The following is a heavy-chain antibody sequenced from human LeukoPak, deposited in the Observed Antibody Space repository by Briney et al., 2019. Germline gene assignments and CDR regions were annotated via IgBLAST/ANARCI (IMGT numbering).Heavy chain of an antibody. V-gene: IGHV3-74*01. Sequence: PGGSLRLSCAASGFTFSSYWMHWVRQAPGKGLVWVSHIKTDGSSTNYAESVKGRFTISRDNAENTVYLQMNSLRAEDTAVYYCARSYCDSSGYYYGDFDYWGQGTLVTVSS. CDR2: IKTDGSST. CDR3: ARSYCDSSGYYYGDFDY. D-gene: IGHD3-22*01. J-gene: IGHJ4*02. CDR1: GFTFSSYW.